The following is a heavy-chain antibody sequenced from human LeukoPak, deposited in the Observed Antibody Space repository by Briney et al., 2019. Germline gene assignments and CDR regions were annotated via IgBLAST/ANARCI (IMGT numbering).Heavy chain of an antibody. Sequence: GGSLRLSCAASGFTFSSYAMSWVRQAPGKGLEWVSAISGSGGSTYYADSVKGRFTISRDNSKNTLYLQMNSLRAEDTAVYYCAKAGGGSYFEYYFDYWGQGTLVAVSS. V-gene: IGHV3-23*01. CDR3: AKAGGGSYFEYYFDY. D-gene: IGHD1-26*01. CDR2: ISGSGGST. J-gene: IGHJ4*02. CDR1: GFTFSSYA.